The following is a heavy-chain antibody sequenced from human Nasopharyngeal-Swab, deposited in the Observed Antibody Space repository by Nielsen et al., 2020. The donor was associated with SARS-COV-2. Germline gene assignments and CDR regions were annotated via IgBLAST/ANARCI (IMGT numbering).Heavy chain of an antibody. D-gene: IGHD3-3*01. CDR1: GFTFGSYS. V-gene: IGHV3-21*01. Sequence: GESLKISCAASGFTFGSYSMNWVRQAPGKGLEWVSSISSSSSYIYYADSVKGRFTISRDNAKNSLYLQMNSLRAEDTAVYYCAREPPYDFWSGYRFDYWGQGTLVTVSS. J-gene: IGHJ4*02. CDR3: AREPPYDFWSGYRFDY. CDR2: ISSSSSYI.